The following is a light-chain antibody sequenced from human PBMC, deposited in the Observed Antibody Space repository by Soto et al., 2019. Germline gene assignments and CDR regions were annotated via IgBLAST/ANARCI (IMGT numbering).Light chain of an antibody. V-gene: IGKV1-5*01. CDR2: DAS. CDR3: QQYNSYWT. Sequence: DIQMTQSPSTLSASVGDRLTITCRASQTISSWLAWYQQKPGKAPXXLIYDASSLESGVPSRFSGSGSGTEFTLTISSLQPDDSATYDCQQYNSYWTFGQGTKVDIK. J-gene: IGKJ1*01. CDR1: QTISSW.